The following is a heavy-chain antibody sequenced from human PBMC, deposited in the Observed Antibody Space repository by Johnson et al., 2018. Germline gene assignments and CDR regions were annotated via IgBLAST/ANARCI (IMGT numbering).Heavy chain of an antibody. CDR3: ARYCSSTSCYAFDI. V-gene: IGHV3-33*01. CDR2: IWYDGSNK. J-gene: IGHJ3*02. Sequence: QLVESGGGVVQPGRSLRLSCAASGFTFSSYGMHWVRQAPGKGLEWVAVIWYDGSNKYYADSVKGRFTISRANSKNSLYLQMNSLTAEDTAVYYCARYCSSTSCYAFDIWGQGTMVTVSS. CDR1: GFTFSSYG. D-gene: IGHD2-2*01.